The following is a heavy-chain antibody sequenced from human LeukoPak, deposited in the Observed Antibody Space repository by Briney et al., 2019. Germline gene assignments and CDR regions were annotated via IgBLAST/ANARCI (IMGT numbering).Heavy chain of an antibody. CDR1: GGSFSGYY. V-gene: IGHV4-34*01. J-gene: IGHJ4*02. CDR3: AREYSYGPVGY. D-gene: IGHD5-18*01. CDR2: INHSGST. Sequence: SETLSLTCAVYGGSFSGYYWSWIRQPPGKGLEWIGEINHSGSTNYNPSLKSRVTISVDTSKNQFSLKLSSVTAADTAVYYCAREYSYGPVGYWGQGTLVTVSS.